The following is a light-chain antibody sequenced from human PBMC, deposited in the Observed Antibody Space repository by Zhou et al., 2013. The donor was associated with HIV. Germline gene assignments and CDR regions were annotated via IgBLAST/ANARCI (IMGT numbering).Light chain of an antibody. J-gene: IGKJ1*01. CDR3: QQYNTYSRT. CDR1: QSISSG. Sequence: DIQMTQSPSTLSASVGDRVTITCRASQSISSGLAWYQQKPGKAPKLLIYKASSLESGVPSRFSGSGSGTEFTLTINSLQPDDFATYYCQQYNTYSRTFGQGTKVEIK. V-gene: IGKV1-5*03. CDR2: KAS.